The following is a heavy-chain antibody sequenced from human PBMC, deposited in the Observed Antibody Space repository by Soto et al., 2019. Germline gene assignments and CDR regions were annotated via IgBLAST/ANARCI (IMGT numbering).Heavy chain of an antibody. CDR2: IIPIFGTA. CDR1: GGTFSSYS. J-gene: IGHJ5*02. V-gene: IGHV1-69*13. Sequence: SVNVSCKSSGGTFSSYSISWGRQAPGQGLEWMGGIIPIFGTANYAQKFQGRVTITADESTSTAYMELSSLRSEDTAVYYCARDKGTSGSYYNWFDPWGQGTLVTVSS. CDR3: ARDKGTSGSYYNWFDP. D-gene: IGHD3-10*01.